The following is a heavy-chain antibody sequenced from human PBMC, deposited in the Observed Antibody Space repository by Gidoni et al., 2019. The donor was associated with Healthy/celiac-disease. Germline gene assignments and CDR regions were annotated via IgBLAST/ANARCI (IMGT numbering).Heavy chain of an antibody. CDR3: AKDLYYDSSGYYHPKGAFDI. Sequence: EVQLLESGGGLVKPGGSLRLSFATSGLTFSSYAISWVRQAPGKGLEWVSAISGSDGSTYYADSVKGRFTISRDNSKNTLYLQMNSLRAEDTAVYYCAKDLYYDSSGYYHPKGAFDIWGQGTMVTVSS. V-gene: IGHV3-23*01. CDR1: GLTFSSYA. CDR2: ISGSDGST. D-gene: IGHD3-22*01. J-gene: IGHJ3*02.